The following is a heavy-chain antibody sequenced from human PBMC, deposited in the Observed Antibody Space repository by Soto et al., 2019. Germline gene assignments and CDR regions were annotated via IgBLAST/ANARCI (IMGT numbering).Heavy chain of an antibody. CDR1: GFTFSGYG. CDR2: MSNDGSNK. D-gene: IGHD3-9*01. J-gene: IGHJ6*02. V-gene: IGHV3-30*18. Sequence: GGSLRLSCVASGFTFSGYGMHWVRQAPGKGLEWVAVMSNDGSNKYYADSVKGRFTISRDNSKNTLFLQMNSLRAEDTAVYYCAKALRYFDWLVRPWNAMDVWGQGTKVTVSS. CDR3: AKALRYFDWLVRPWNAMDV.